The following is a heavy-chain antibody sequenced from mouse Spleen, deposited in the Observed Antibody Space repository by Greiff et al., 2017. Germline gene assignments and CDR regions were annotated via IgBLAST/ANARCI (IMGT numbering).Heavy chain of an antibody. J-gene: IGHJ2*01. V-gene: IGHV1-64*01. CDR3: ARWGGYYPLFDY. D-gene: IGHD2-3*01. Sequence: QVQLQQPGAELVKPGASVKLSCKAAGYTFTSYWMHWVKQRPGQGLEWIGMIHPNSGSTNYNEKFKSKATLTVDKSSSTAYMQLSSLTSEDSAVYYCARWGGYYPLFDYWGQGTTLTVSS. CDR2: IHPNSGST. CDR1: GYTFTSYW.